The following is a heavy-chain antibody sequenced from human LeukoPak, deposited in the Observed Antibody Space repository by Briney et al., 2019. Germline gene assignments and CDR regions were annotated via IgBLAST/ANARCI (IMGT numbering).Heavy chain of an antibody. Sequence: GGSLRLSCAASGFIFSNYAMSWVRQVPGKGLEWVSGISGNGGSTYYADSMKGRFTISRDNAKNTLYLQMNSLRAEDTAVYYCAKQMAVDYFDYWGQGTLVTVSS. D-gene: IGHD5-24*01. V-gene: IGHV3-23*01. CDR1: GFIFSNYA. J-gene: IGHJ4*02. CDR2: ISGNGGST. CDR3: AKQMAVDYFDY.